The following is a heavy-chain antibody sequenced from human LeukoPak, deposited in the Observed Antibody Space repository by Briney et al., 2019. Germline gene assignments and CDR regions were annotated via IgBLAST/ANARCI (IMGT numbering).Heavy chain of an antibody. D-gene: IGHD3-3*01. CDR3: ARANALYYDFWSGLQMDV. Sequence: ASVKVSCKASGYTFTSYDINWVRQATGQGLEWMGWMNPNSGNTDYAQKFQGRVTMTMNTSISTAYMELGSLRSEDRAVYYCARANALYYDFWSGLQMDVWGQGTTVSV. V-gene: IGHV1-8*01. J-gene: IGHJ6*02. CDR1: GYTFTSYD. CDR2: MNPNSGNT.